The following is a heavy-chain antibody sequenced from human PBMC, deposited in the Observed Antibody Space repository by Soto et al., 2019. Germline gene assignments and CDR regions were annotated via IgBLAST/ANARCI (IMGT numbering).Heavy chain of an antibody. D-gene: IGHD3-3*01. CDR2: IGGSGAST. CDR1: GFTFTNYA. J-gene: IGHJ4*02. V-gene: IGHV3-23*01. CDR3: AKDHTDVSRFLEWLLYEDY. Sequence: EVQLLESGGGLVQPGGSLRLSCAASGFTFTNYAMSWVRQAPGTGLEWVSTIGGSGASTYYADSVKGRFTISRGNSKNTLYLQMNSLRAEDTAVYYCAKDHTDVSRFLEWLLYEDYWGQGTLVTVSS.